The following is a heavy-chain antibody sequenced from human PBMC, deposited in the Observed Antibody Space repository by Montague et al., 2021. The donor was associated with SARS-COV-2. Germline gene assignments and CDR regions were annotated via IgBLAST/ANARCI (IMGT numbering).Heavy chain of an antibody. J-gene: IGHJ4*02. V-gene: IGHV4-59*01. D-gene: IGHD3-3*01. CDR2: IYNSGST. CDR3: ASQVPDFWSGIDY. CDR1: GGSICSYY. Sequence: SETLSLTCTVSGGSICSYYWSWIRQPQGKGLEWIGYIYNSGSTNYNHSLKSRVTISVDTSKNQFSLKLSSVTAADTAVYYCASQVPDFWSGIDYWGQGTLVTVSS.